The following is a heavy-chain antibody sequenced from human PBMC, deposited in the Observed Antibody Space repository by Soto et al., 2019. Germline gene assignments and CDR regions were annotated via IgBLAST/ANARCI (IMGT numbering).Heavy chain of an antibody. D-gene: IGHD2-15*01. Sequence: GGSLRLSCAASGFTFSNDWMHWVRQAAGKGLVWVSRINMDGSSTNYADSVKGRFTISRDNAKNTLYLQMNSLRAEDTAVYYCVRTSLVVAAATREDYWGQGTLVTVSS. CDR2: INMDGSST. J-gene: IGHJ4*02. V-gene: IGHV3-74*01. CDR1: GFTFSNDW. CDR3: VRTSLVVAAATREDY.